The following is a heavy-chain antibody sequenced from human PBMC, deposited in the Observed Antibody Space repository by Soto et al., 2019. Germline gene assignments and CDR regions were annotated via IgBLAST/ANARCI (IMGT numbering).Heavy chain of an antibody. V-gene: IGHV5-10-1*01. Sequence: TGESLKISCKGSGYSFTSYWISWVRQMPGKGLEWMGRIDPSDSYTNYSPSFQGHVTISADKSISTAYLQWSSLKASDTAMYYCARQPSIGYSSSWYWFDPWGQGTLVTVSS. CDR3: ARQPSIGYSSSWYWFDP. CDR1: GYSFTSYW. J-gene: IGHJ5*02. D-gene: IGHD6-13*01. CDR2: IDPSDSYT.